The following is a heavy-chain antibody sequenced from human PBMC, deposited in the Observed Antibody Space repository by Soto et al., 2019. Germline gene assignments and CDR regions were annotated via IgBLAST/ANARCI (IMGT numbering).Heavy chain of an antibody. Sequence: PSETLSLTCTVSGGSISSYYWSWIRQPPGKGLEWIGYIYYSGSTNYNPSLKSRVTISVDTSKNQFSLKLSSVTAADTAVYYCARTQQWLRFGPWGQGTLVTVSS. D-gene: IGHD6-19*01. CDR1: GGSISSYY. V-gene: IGHV4-59*01. CDR3: ARTQQWLRFGP. J-gene: IGHJ5*02. CDR2: IYYSGST.